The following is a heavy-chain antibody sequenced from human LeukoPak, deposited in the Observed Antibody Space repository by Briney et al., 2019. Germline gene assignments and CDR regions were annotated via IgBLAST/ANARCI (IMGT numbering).Heavy chain of an antibody. CDR2: ISYDGSNK. D-gene: IGHD3-10*01. CDR3: ARGRKGYHYGSGSYLDV. J-gene: IGHJ6*04. V-gene: IGHV3-30*14. CDR1: GFTFSSYA. Sequence: GRSLRLSCAASGFTFSSYAMHWVRQAPGKGLEWVAVISYDGSNKYYADSVKGRFTISRDNSKNTLYLQMNSLRAEDTAVYYCARGRKGYHYGSGSYLDVWGKGTRVTISS.